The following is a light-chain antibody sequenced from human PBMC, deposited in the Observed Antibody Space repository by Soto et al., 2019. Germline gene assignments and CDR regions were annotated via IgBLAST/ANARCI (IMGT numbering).Light chain of an antibody. CDR1: QSISSW. CDR2: KAS. CDR3: QQYNSG. V-gene: IGKV1-5*03. J-gene: IGKJ1*01. Sequence: IQMTQSPSTLSASVGDRVTITCRASQSISSWMAWYQQKPGKVPKLLIYKASSLESGVPSRFSGSGSGTEFTLTISSLQPDDFATYYCQQYNSGFGQGTRWIS.